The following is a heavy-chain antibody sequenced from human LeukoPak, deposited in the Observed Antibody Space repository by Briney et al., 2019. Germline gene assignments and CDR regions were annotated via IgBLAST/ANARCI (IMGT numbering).Heavy chain of an antibody. V-gene: IGHV3-53*01. CDR2: IHSGGST. D-gene: IGHD6-25*01. CDR3: ARARIAPGTIDY. CDR1: GFTVSSNY. Sequence: PGGSLRLSCAASGFTVSSNYMSWVRQAPGKGLEWVSVIHSGGSTYYADSVKGRFTISRDNSKNTLYLQMNSLRAEDTAVYYCARARIAPGTIDYWGQGTLVTVSS. J-gene: IGHJ4*02.